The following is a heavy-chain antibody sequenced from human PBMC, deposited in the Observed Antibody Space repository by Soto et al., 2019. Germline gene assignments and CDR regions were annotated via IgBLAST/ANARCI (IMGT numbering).Heavy chain of an antibody. V-gene: IGHV4-4*02. CDR1: SGSISSSNW. CDR3: ARADEHGLHFDY. D-gene: IGHD5-18*01. Sequence: SETLSLTCAVSSGSISSSNWWSWVRQPPGKGLEWIGEIYHSGSTNYNPSLKSRVTISVDKSKNQFSLKLSSVTAADTAVYYCARADEHGLHFDYWGQGTLVTVSS. J-gene: IGHJ4*02. CDR2: IYHSGST.